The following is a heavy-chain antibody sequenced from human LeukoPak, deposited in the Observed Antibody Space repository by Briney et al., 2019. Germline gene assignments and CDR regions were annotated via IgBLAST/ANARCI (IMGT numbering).Heavy chain of an antibody. CDR2: ISSSSSTI. J-gene: IGHJ6*02. D-gene: IGHD6-19*01. CDR3: ARDYQIAQWLVNNYYYGMDV. Sequence: GGSLRLSCAASGFTFSSYSMNWVRQAPGKGLEWVSYISSSSSTIYYADSVKGRFTISRDNAKNSLYLQMNSLRAEDTAVYYCARDYQIAQWLVNNYYYGMDVWGQGTTVTVSS. CDR1: GFTFSSYS. V-gene: IGHV3-48*04.